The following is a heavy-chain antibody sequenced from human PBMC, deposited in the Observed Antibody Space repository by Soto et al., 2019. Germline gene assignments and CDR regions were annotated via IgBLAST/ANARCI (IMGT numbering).Heavy chain of an antibody. D-gene: IGHD3-10*01. Sequence: PSETLSLTCTVSGGSISSYYWSWIRQSPGKGLEWIGYIYFTDTINYNPSLKSRAIISVDTSKNQFSLKLSSVTAADTAVYYCARLGNYYGSGSYYNGNWFDPWGQGTLVTVSS. CDR3: ARLGNYYGSGSYYNGNWFDP. J-gene: IGHJ5*02. CDR2: IYFTDTI. V-gene: IGHV4-59*08. CDR1: GGSISSYY.